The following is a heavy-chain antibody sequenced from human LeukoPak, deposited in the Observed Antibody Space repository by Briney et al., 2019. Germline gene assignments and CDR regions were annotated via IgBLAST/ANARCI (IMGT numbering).Heavy chain of an antibody. CDR2: INSDGSST. Sequence: GGSLRLSCAASGFTFSSYWMHWVRHAPGKGLVWVSRINSDGSSTSYADSVKGRFTISRDNAKNTLYLQMNSLRAEDTAVYYCARALEVTSGFDYWGQGTLVTVSS. CDR1: GFTFSSYW. CDR3: ARALEVTSGFDY. D-gene: IGHD1-1*01. J-gene: IGHJ4*02. V-gene: IGHV3-74*01.